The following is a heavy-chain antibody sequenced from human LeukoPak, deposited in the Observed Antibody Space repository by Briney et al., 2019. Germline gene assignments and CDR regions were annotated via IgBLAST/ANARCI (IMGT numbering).Heavy chain of an antibody. D-gene: IGHD3-22*01. V-gene: IGHV1-2*02. CDR3: ARPGGFDYDSSGYRNDAFDI. CDR1: GYTFTGYY. CDR2: LNPNSGGT. J-gene: IGHJ3*02. Sequence: ASVKVSCKASGYTFTGYYMQWVRQAPGQGLECMGCLNPNSGGTNYAQKFQGRVTMTGDTSISTAYMELSRLRSDDTAVYYCARPGGFDYDSSGYRNDAFDIWGQGTMVTVSS.